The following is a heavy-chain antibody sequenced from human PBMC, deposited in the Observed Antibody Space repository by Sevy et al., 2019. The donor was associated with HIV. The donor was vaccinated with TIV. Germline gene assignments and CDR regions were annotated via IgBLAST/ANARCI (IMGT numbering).Heavy chain of an antibody. Sequence: SETLSLTCAVSGYSITNDNHWGWIRQPPGKGLEWIGTTHHSGSTYYNPSLKSRVTISVDTSKNQFSLRLNSVTATDTAGYYWAGDRGAPRDSDYGSVIWGQGTLVTVSS. V-gene: IGHV4-38-2*02. CDR2: THHSGST. D-gene: IGHD5-12*01. J-gene: IGHJ4*02. CDR1: GYSITNDNH. CDR3: AGDRGAPRDSDYGSVI.